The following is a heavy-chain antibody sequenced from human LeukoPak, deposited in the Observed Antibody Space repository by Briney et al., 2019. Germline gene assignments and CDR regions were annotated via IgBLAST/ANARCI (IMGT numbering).Heavy chain of an antibody. CDR3: ARTITGTTHDAFDI. J-gene: IGHJ3*02. CDR1: GYTFTGYY. CDR2: INPNSGGT. V-gene: IGHV1-2*02. Sequence: GASVKVSCKASGYTFTGYYMHWVRQAPGQGLEWMGWINPNSGGTNYAQKFQGRVTMTRDTSISTAYMELSRLRSDDTAVYYCARTITGTTHDAFDIWGQGTMVTVSS. D-gene: IGHD1-20*01.